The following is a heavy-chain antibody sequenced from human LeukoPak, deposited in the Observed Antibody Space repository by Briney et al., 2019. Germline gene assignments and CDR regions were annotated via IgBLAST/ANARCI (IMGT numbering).Heavy chain of an antibody. D-gene: IGHD1-1*01. CDR2: ISYDGSNK. V-gene: IGHV3-30-3*01. CDR1: GFTFSSYA. J-gene: IGHJ6*02. Sequence: QLGRSLRLSCAASGFTFSSYAMHWVRQAPGKGLEWVAVISYDGSNKYYADSVKGRFTISRDNSKNTLYLQMNSLRAEDTAVYYCARPYNWNDYYGMDVWGQGTTVTVSS. CDR3: ARPYNWNDYYGMDV.